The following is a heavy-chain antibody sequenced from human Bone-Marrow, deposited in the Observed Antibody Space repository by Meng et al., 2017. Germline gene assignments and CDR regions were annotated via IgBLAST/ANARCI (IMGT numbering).Heavy chain of an antibody. CDR2: INHSGST. CDR3: ARAKRIYSGYGWWFDP. CDR1: GGSFSGYY. J-gene: IGHJ5*02. V-gene: IGHV4-34*01. D-gene: IGHD5-12*01. Sequence: QVQLQQVGPGLLQPSETLSLTCAVYGGSFSGYYWSWIRQPPGKGLEWIGEINHSGSTNYNPSLKSRVTISVDTSKNQFSLKLSSVTAADTAVYYCARAKRIYSGYGWWFDPWGQGTLVTVSS.